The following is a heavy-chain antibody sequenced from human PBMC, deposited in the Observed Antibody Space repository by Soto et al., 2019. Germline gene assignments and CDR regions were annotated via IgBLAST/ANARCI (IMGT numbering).Heavy chain of an antibody. CDR1: GFTFSSYA. Sequence: GGSLRLSCSASGFTFSSYAMRWVRQAPGKGLEYVSAISSNGGSTYYADSVKGRFTISRDNSKNTLYLQMSSLRAEDTAVYYCVKELSPSGSGSYYVREYYFDYWGQGTLVTVSS. J-gene: IGHJ4*02. D-gene: IGHD1-26*01. CDR3: VKELSPSGSGSYYVREYYFDY. V-gene: IGHV3-64D*06. CDR2: ISSNGGST.